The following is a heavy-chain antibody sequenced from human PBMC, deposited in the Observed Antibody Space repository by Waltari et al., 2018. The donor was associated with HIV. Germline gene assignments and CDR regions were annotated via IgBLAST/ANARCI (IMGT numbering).Heavy chain of an antibody. D-gene: IGHD3-22*01. CDR3: ATDRRQGFYFDNNGERPFAS. J-gene: IGHJ4*02. V-gene: IGHV3-30*03. CDR1: GISLFYRYG. Sequence: QVQLVESGGGVVKPGRSLRLSCAASGISLFYRYGMHWVRPAPGKGLEWVATISYDATTLNYAHSVKGRFTISRDNSKKILYLQMNSLRGEDTAVYYCATDRRQGFYFDNNGERPFASWGQGTLVTVSS. CDR2: ISYDATTL.